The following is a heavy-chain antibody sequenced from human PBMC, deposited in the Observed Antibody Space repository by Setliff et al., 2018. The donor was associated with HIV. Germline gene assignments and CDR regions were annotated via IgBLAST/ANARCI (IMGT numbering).Heavy chain of an antibody. Sequence: SETLSLTCTVSGGSISGFYWSWIRQPPGKGLEWIAYIHNSGSINSNPSLKSRVSISIDPSKRQFSLKLESVTAADTAVYYCARGNYYSSGLDYWGQGTPVTVSS. V-gene: IGHV4-59*01. D-gene: IGHD3-10*01. J-gene: IGHJ4*02. CDR3: ARGNYYSSGLDY. CDR1: GGSISGFY. CDR2: IHNSGSI.